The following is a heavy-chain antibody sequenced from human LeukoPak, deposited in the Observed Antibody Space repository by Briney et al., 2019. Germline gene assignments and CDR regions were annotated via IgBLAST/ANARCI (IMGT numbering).Heavy chain of an antibody. CDR3: ARDHSTAWHYTSNLDF. J-gene: IGHJ4*02. D-gene: IGHD3-3*01. V-gene: IGHV3-21*01. Sequence: GGSLRLSCAASGFTFSSYSMNWVRQAPRKGLEWVSSISSSSSYIYYADSVKGRFTISRDNSKNTLYLQMNSLRAEDTAVYYCARDHSTAWHYTSNLDFWGQGTLVTVSS. CDR1: GFTFSSYS. CDR2: ISSSSSYI.